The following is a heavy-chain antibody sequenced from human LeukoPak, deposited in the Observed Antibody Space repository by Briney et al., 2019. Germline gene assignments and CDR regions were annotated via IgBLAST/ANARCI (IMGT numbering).Heavy chain of an antibody. CDR2: ISYDGSNK. J-gene: IGHJ3*02. Sequence: GGSLRLSCAASGFTFSSYAMHWVRQAPGKGLEWVAVISYDGSNKYYADSVKGRFTISRDNSKNTLYLQMNSLRAEDTAVYYCARVDKGGQYNWNYAAFDIWGQGTMVTVSS. CDR1: GFTFSSYA. V-gene: IGHV3-30-3*01. CDR3: ARVDKGGQYNWNYAAFDI. D-gene: IGHD1-7*01.